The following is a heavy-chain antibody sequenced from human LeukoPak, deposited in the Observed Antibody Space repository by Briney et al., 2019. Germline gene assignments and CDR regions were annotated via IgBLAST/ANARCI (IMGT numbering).Heavy chain of an antibody. CDR1: GGSISSSSYY. CDR2: IYYSGST. J-gene: IGHJ4*02. V-gene: IGHV4-39*01. Sequence: SETLSLTCTVSGGSISSSSYYWGWIRQPPGKGLEWIGSIYYSGSTYYNPSLKSQVSISIDTSKNRFSLKLTSVTAADTAVYYCARQTGSGLFTLPGGQGTLVTVSS. D-gene: IGHD3/OR15-3a*01. CDR3: ARQTGSGLFTLP.